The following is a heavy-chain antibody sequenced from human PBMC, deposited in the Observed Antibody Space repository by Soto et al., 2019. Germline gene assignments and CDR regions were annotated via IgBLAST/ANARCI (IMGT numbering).Heavy chain of an antibody. J-gene: IGHJ6*02. D-gene: IGHD3-3*01. Sequence: EVQLVESGGGLVQPGGSLRLYCAASGFTFSSYSMNWVRQAPGKGLEWVSYISSSSSTIYYADSVKGRFTISRDNAKNALYLQMNSLRDEDTAVYYCARGAGYDFWSGYQPYYYYGMDVWGQGTTVTVSS. CDR1: GFTFSSYS. V-gene: IGHV3-48*02. CDR3: ARGAGYDFWSGYQPYYYYGMDV. CDR2: ISSSSSTI.